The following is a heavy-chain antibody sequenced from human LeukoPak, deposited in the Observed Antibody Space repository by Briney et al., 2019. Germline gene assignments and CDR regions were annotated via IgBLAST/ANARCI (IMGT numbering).Heavy chain of an antibody. CDR3: ARGAHYYYDSSGYLFDY. J-gene: IGHJ4*02. Sequence: PSETLSLTCTVSGSSINWYYWSGIRQPTRKGLESVGYIYYSGSTIYNPLLKRRVTISVDTSKNQFSSKLSSATTGDTAGYYCARGAHYYYDSSGYLFDYWGQGTLVTVSS. CDR1: GSSINWYY. V-gene: IGHV4-59*01. CDR2: IYYSGST. D-gene: IGHD3-22*01.